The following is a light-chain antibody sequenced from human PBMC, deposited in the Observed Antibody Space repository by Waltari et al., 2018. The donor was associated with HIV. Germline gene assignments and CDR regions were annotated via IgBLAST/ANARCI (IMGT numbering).Light chain of an antibody. CDR3: GTWDDSLGAVV. CDR1: SPNIGNNY. Sequence: QSVLTQPPSVSAAPGQTVTLPCSGPSPNIGNNYVSWYHQVPGTTPKLLIYETRKRPSGIPDRFSGSKSGTSATLGITGVQTADEADYYCGTWDDSLGAVVFGGGTRVTV. J-gene: IGLJ2*01. CDR2: ETR. V-gene: IGLV1-51*02.